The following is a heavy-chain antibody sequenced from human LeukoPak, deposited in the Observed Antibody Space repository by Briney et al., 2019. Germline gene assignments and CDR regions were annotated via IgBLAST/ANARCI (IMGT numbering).Heavy chain of an antibody. CDR3: ARAPTYYYDSLGYDNAFDI. CDR1: GGSISSGSYY. J-gene: IGHJ3*02. Sequence: SETLSLTCTVSGGSISSGSYYWSWIRQPAGKGLEWIGRIYTSGSTSYNPSLTSRVTISVDTSKNQFSLKLSSVTAADTAVYYCARAPTYYYDSLGYDNAFDIWGQGTMVTVSS. CDR2: IYTSGST. D-gene: IGHD3-22*01. V-gene: IGHV4-61*02.